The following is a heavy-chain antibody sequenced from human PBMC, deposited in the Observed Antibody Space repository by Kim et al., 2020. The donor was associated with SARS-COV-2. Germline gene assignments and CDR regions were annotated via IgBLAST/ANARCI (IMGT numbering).Heavy chain of an antibody. J-gene: IGHJ4*02. V-gene: IGHV3-23*01. D-gene: IGHD3-10*01. CDR3: AKDRDYYGDGYFDY. CDR2: ISGSGGST. CDR1: GFTFSSYA. Sequence: GGSLRLSCAVSGFTFSSYAMSGVRQAPGKGLEWGSAISGSGGSTYYADSVKGRFTISRDNSKNTLSLQMNSLRAEDTAVYYCAKDRDYYGDGYFDYWGQGTLVTVSS.